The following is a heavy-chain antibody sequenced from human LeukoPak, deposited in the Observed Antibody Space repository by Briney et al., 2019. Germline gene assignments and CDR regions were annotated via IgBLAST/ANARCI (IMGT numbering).Heavy chain of an antibody. Sequence: PSETLSLTCAAYGGSFSGYYWSWIRQPPGKGLEWIGEINHSGSTNYNPSLKSRVTISVDTSKNQFSLKLSSVTAADTAVYYCARDGPYDFWSGYYGGNAFDIWGQGTMVTVSS. J-gene: IGHJ3*02. D-gene: IGHD3-3*01. CDR1: GGSFSGYY. CDR2: INHSGST. CDR3: ARDGPYDFWSGYYGGNAFDI. V-gene: IGHV4-34*01.